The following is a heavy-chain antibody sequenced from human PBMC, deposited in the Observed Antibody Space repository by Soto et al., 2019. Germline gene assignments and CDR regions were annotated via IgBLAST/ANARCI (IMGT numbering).Heavy chain of an antibody. CDR3: AREGAVVGAAVCYGMDV. J-gene: IGHJ6*02. V-gene: IGHV1-18*04. D-gene: IGHD6-13*01. CDR1: GYPFTSYS. CDR2: SSAYNGDT. Sequence: QVQLVQSGAEVKEPGASVKVSCKASGYPFTSYSFSWVRQAPGQGLEWMGWSSAYNGDTRYEKKFQGRVTMTADPXXDXTTMELRNLRSEATGVYYCAREGAVVGAAVCYGMDVWGQGTMVTVS.